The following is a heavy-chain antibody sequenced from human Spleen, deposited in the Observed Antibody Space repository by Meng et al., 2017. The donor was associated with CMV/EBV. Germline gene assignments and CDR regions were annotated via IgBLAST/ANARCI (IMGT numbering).Heavy chain of an antibody. CDR1: GYTFKRYS. J-gene: IGHJ6*02. CDR3: ARDRRANYDYYGLDV. V-gene: IGHV1-69*04. CDR2: IMPILGIA. Sequence: SVKVSCKASGYTFKRYSITWLRQAPGQGLEWMGRIMPILGIANYAQRLQGRVTITADKSTSTSYMELSSLTSGDTAVYFCARDRRANYDYYGLDVWGQGTTVTVSS.